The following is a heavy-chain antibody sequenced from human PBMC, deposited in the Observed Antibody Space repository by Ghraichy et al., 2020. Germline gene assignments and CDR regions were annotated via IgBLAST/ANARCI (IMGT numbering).Heavy chain of an antibody. J-gene: IGHJ4*02. D-gene: IGHD1-1*01. CDR2: IYKFGST. V-gene: IGHV4-59*01. CDR1: GGSISSYY. CDR3: ARWQQLYYFDY. Sequence: SETLSLTCTVSGGSISSYYWSWIRQPPGKGLEWIGYIYKFGSTNYNPSLESRVTISVDTSKNQFSLKLSSVTSADTAVYYWARWQQLYYFDYWGQGTLVTVSS.